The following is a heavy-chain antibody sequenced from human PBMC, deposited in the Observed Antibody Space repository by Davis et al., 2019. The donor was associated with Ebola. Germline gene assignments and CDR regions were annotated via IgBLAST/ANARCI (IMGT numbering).Heavy chain of an antibody. CDR2: ISFDGTNT. D-gene: IGHD3-22*01. J-gene: IGHJ4*02. V-gene: IGHV3-30*18. CDR3: AKDGVRGDSFGFFDS. CDR1: GFLFSSYG. Sequence: GESLKISCAASGFLFSSYGMHWVRQVPGKGLEWVALISFDGTNTYYVDSVKGRFSISRDNSKNTLYLHMNSPRPEDTAVYACAKDGVRGDSFGFFDSWGQGTLVTVSS.